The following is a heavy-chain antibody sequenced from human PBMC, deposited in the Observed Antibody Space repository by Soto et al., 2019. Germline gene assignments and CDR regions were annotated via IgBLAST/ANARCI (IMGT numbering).Heavy chain of an antibody. V-gene: IGHV5-51*01. D-gene: IGHD5-18*01. CDR2: IYPGDSDT. CDR1: GYSFTSYW. J-gene: IGHJ6*02. Sequence: PGEPLKISCKGSGYSFTSYWIGWVRQMPGKGLEWMGIIYPGDSDTRYSPSFQGQVTISADKSISTAYLQWSSLKASDTAMYYCARRLTQDKRPRHPTAMPMYYGMDVWGQGTTVTVSS. CDR3: ARRLTQDKRPRHPTAMPMYYGMDV.